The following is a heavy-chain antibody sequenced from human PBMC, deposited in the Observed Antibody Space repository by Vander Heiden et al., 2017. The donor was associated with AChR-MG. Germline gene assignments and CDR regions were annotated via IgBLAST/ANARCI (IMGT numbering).Heavy chain of an antibody. CDR1: GYTFTSYG. Sequence: QVQLVQSGAEVKKPGASVKVSCKACGYTFTSYGISWVRQAPGQGLEWMGWISAYNGNTDYAQKLQGRVTMTTDTSTSTAYMELRSLRSDDTAVYYCARARMMRRFLEWLLPDFDYWGQGTLVTVSS. J-gene: IGHJ4*02. CDR2: ISAYNGNT. V-gene: IGHV1-18*01. D-gene: IGHD3-3*01. CDR3: ARARMMRRFLEWLLPDFDY.